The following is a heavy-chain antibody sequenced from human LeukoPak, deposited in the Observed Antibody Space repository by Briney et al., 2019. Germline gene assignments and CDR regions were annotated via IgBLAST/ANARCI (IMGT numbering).Heavy chain of an antibody. Sequence: KPSETLSLTCTVSGGSISSYYWSWIRQPPGKGLEWIGYIYYSGSTNYNPSLKSRVTISVDTSKNQFSLKLSSVTAADTAVYYCASLPHGSSWYYFDYWGQGTLVTVSS. CDR1: GGSISSYY. V-gene: IGHV4-59*08. CDR3: ASLPHGSSWYYFDY. J-gene: IGHJ4*02. CDR2: IYYSGST. D-gene: IGHD6-13*01.